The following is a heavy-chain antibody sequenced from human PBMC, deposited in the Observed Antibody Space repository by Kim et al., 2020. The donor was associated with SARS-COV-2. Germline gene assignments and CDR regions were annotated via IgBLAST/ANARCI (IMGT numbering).Heavy chain of an antibody. V-gene: IGHV4-59*01. CDR3: ARDRGIAAARGMDV. J-gene: IGHJ6*02. Sequence: NPSLKSRVTISVDTSKNQFSLKLSSVTAADTAVYYCARDRGIAAARGMDVWGQGTTVTVSS. D-gene: IGHD6-13*01.